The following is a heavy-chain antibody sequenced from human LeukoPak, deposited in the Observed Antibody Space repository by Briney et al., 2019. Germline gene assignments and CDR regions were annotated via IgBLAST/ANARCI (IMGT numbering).Heavy chain of an antibody. CDR2: ISGSGGST. CDR3: AKDGRLGSSTSSDWSDP. J-gene: IGHJ5*02. D-gene: IGHD2-2*01. Sequence: PGGSLRLSCAASGFTFSSYAMSWVRQAPGKGLEWVSAISGSGGSTYYADSVEGRFTISRDNSKNTLYLQMNSLRAEDTAVYYCAKDGRLGSSTSSDWSDPWGQGTLVTVSS. V-gene: IGHV3-23*01. CDR1: GFTFSSYA.